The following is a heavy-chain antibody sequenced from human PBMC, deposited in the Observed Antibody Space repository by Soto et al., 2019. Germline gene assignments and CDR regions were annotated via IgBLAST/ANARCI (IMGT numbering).Heavy chain of an antibody. J-gene: IGHJ3*02. V-gene: IGHV4-31*03. CDR3: ARGGSGAGAFDI. Sequence: QVQLQESGPGLVKPSQTLSLTCTVSGGSISSGGYYWSWIRQHPGKGLEWIGYIYYSGSTDYNPSLKSRVTISVDTSKNQFSLKLSSVTAADTAVYYCARGGSGAGAFDIWGQGTMVTVSS. D-gene: IGHD3-10*01. CDR1: GGSISSGGYY. CDR2: IYYSGST.